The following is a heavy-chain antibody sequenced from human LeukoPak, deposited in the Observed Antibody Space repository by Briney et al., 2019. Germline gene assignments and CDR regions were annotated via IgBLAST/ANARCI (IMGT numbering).Heavy chain of an antibody. Sequence: PGGSLRLSCAASGFTFSSYAMSWVRQAPGKGLEWVSAISGSGGSTYYADSVKGRFAISRDNSKNMLYLQMNSLRAEDTAVYYCAKEVLRRITMVQGALFDYWGQGTLVTVSS. V-gene: IGHV3-23*01. D-gene: IGHD3-10*01. J-gene: IGHJ4*02. CDR1: GFTFSSYA. CDR3: AKEVLRRITMVQGALFDY. CDR2: ISGSGGST.